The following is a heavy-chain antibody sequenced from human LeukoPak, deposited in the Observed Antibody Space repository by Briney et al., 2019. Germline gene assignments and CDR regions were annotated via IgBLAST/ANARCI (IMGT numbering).Heavy chain of an antibody. Sequence: AGGSLRLSCAASGFTFDDYAMHWVRQAPGKGLEWVSLISWDGGSTYYADSVKGRFTISRDNSKNSLYLQMNSLRTEDTALYYCAKDMERYYDFWSGYYNGFDPWGQGTLVTVSS. D-gene: IGHD3-3*01. CDR1: GFTFDDYA. V-gene: IGHV3-43D*04. CDR3: AKDMERYYDFWSGYYNGFDP. J-gene: IGHJ5*02. CDR2: ISWDGGST.